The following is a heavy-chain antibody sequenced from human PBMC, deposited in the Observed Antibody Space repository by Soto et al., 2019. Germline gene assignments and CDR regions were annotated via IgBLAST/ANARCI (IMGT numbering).Heavy chain of an antibody. V-gene: IGHV4-34*01. J-gene: IGHJ4*02. CDR3: ARGNFDKDDY. CDR2: INHSGST. D-gene: IGHD3-22*01. CDR1: GGSFSGYY. Sequence: QVQLQQWGAGLLKPSETLSLTCAVYGGSFSGYYWSWIRQPPGKGLEWIGEINHSGSTNYNPSLKSRVPISVDTSKNQFPLKLSSVTAADTAVYYWARGNFDKDDYWGQGTLVTVSS.